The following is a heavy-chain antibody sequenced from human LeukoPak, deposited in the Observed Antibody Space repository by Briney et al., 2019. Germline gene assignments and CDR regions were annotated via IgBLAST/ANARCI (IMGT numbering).Heavy chain of an antibody. Sequence: GRSLRLSCAASGFTFSSYGMHWLRQAPGKGLEGVAVISYDGSNKYFADSVKGRFTISRDNSKDTLYLQMDSLRAEDTAVYYCAKDSGIAVAGTLRAFDIWGQGTMVTVSS. CDR3: AKDSGIAVAGTLRAFDI. J-gene: IGHJ3*02. CDR1: GFTFSSYG. V-gene: IGHV3-30*18. CDR2: ISYDGSNK. D-gene: IGHD6-19*01.